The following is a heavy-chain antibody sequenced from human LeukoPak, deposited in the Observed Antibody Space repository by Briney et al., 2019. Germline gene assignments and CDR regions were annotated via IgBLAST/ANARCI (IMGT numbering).Heavy chain of an antibody. CDR3: AKDFTIFGIRGVSYFDY. Sequence: GGSLRLSCAASGFTFSSYGMHWVRQAPGKGLEWVAFIRYDGSNKYYADSVKGRFTISRDNSKNTLYLQMNSLRAEDTAVYYCAKDFTIFGIRGVSYFDYWGQGTLVTVSS. V-gene: IGHV3-30*02. CDR2: IRYDGSNK. D-gene: IGHD3-10*01. CDR1: GFTFSSYG. J-gene: IGHJ4*02.